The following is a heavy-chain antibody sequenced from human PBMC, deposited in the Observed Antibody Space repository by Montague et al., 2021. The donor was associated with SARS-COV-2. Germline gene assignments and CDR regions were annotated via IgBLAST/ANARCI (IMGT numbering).Heavy chain of an antibody. CDR1: GGSISSGSYY. Sequence: QTLSLTCTVSGGSISSGSYYWSWIRQPAGKGLEWIGRICTSGSTNYNPSLKSRVTISLDTSKNQFSLKLSSVTAADTAVYYCARGRLYYDSSGYYFDYWGQGTLVTVSS. V-gene: IGHV4-61*02. D-gene: IGHD3-22*01. CDR3: ARGRLYYDSSGYYFDY. J-gene: IGHJ4*02. CDR2: ICTSGST.